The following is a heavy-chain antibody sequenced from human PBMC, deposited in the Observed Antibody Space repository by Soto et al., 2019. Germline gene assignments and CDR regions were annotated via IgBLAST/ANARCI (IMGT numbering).Heavy chain of an antibody. V-gene: IGHV1-69*01. CDR3: ARDGAGYCTPTTCYTPFDY. D-gene: IGHD2-8*01. J-gene: IGHJ4*02. CDR1: GASFNSFA. CDR2: IISIPGPP. Sequence: QVQLEQSGAEVKKPGSSVKVSCKASGASFNSFAISWVRQAPGQGLEWMGGIISIPGPPTYALKFQGRVTITADESTTAAYMELSNLRSEDTAVYYCARDGAGYCTPTTCYTPFDYWGQGTLVTVSS.